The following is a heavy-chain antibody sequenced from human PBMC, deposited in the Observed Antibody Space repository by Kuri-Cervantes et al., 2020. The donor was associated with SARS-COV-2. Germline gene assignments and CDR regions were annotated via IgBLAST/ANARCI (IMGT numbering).Heavy chain of an antibody. Sequence: SGPTLVKPTQTLTLTCTFSGFPLSTSGVGVGWIRQPPGKALEWLALIYWDDDKRYGPSLKSRLTITKDTSKNQVVLTMTNMDPVDTATYYCAPLLGEDWFDPWGQGTLVTVSS. CDR3: APLLGEDWFDP. D-gene: IGHD3-16*01. J-gene: IGHJ5*02. CDR2: IYWDDDK. CDR1: GFPLSTSGVG. V-gene: IGHV2-5*05.